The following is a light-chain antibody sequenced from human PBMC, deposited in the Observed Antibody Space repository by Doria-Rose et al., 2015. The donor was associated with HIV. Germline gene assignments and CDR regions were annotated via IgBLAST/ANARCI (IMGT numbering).Light chain of an antibody. J-gene: IGKJ3*01. V-gene: IGKV4-1*01. CDR1: QSLLYTSTNY. CDR3: QQYYDTPS. Sequence: EIVMTQSPESLGMSPGERATLNCKSNQSLLYTSTNYLAWYQQKPGQPPKLLIYWASTRQSGVPARFSGSGSGTDFTLTISSLEAEDVAVYYCQQYYDTPSFGPGTTVDIK. CDR2: WAS.